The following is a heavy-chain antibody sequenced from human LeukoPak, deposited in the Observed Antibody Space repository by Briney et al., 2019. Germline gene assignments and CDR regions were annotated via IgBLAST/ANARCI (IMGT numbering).Heavy chain of an antibody. V-gene: IGHV3-21*01. CDR3: ARDNKGSIAVAGSVDY. CDR2: ISSSSSYI. J-gene: IGHJ4*02. D-gene: IGHD6-19*01. Sequence: GGSLRLSCAASGFTFSSYSMNWVRQAPGKGLEWVSSISSSSSYIYYADSVKGRFTISRDNAKNSLYLKMNSLRAEDTAVYYCARDNKGSIAVAGSVDYWGQGTLVTVSS. CDR1: GFTFSSYS.